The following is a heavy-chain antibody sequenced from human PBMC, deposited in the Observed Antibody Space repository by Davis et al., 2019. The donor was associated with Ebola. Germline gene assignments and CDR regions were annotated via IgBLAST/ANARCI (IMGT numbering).Heavy chain of an antibody. CDR3: AKDIAAAGTHYGMDV. CDR2: ISYDGSNK. J-gene: IGHJ6*02. V-gene: IGHV3-30*04. Sequence: PGGSLRLSCAASGFTFSSYAMHWVRQAPGKGLEWVAVISYDGSNKYYADSVKGRFTISRDNSKNTLYLQMNSLRAEDTAVYYCAKDIAAAGTHYGMDVWGQGTTVTVSS. CDR1: GFTFSSYA. D-gene: IGHD6-13*01.